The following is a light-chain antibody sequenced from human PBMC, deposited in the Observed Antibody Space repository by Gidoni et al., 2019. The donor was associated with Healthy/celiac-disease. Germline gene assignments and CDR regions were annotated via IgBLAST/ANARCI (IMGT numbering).Light chain of an antibody. Sequence: DIQMTQSPSSLSASVGDRVTITCQASQDISNYLNWYQQKPGKAPTLLIYDASNLETGVPSRFSGSGSGTDFTFTISSLQPEDIATYYCQQYDNLPPMYTFGQXTKLEIK. CDR3: QQYDNLPPMYT. CDR1: QDISNY. V-gene: IGKV1-33*01. J-gene: IGKJ2*01. CDR2: DAS.